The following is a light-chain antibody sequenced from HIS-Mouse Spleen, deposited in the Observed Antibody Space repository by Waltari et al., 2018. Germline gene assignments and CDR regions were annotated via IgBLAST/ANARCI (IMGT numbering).Light chain of an antibody. CDR1: SSDVGSYNL. CDR2: EGS. V-gene: IGLV2-23*01. CDR3: CSYAGSSTWV. J-gene: IGLJ3*02. Sequence: QSALTQPASVSGSPGQSLTISCTGTSSDVGSYNLVSWYQQHPGKAPKLLIYEGSKRPSGVSNRFSGSKSGNTASLTISGLQAEDEADYYGCSYAGSSTWVFGGGTKLTVL.